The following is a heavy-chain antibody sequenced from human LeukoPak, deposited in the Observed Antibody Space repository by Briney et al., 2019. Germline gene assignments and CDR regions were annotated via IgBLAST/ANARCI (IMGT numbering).Heavy chain of an antibody. J-gene: IGHJ4*02. CDR3: AKKPWIQLWSPFDY. Sequence: GGSLRLSCAASGFTFSSYAMSWVRLAPGKGLEWVSAISGSGGSTYYADSVKGRFTISRDNSKNTLYLQMNSLRAEDTAVYYCAKKPWIQLWSPFDYWGQGALVTVSS. D-gene: IGHD5-18*01. V-gene: IGHV3-23*01. CDR1: GFTFSSYA. CDR2: ISGSGGST.